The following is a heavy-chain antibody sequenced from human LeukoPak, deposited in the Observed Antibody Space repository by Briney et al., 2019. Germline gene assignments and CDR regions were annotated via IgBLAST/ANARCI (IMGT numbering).Heavy chain of an antibody. CDR1: GFTLDDYG. V-gene: IGHV3-20*04. CDR3: AVYCSRTTCRFDY. J-gene: IGHJ4*02. Sequence: GGSRRLSCAASGFTLDDYGMSWVRQAPGKGLEWVSGINWNGGSTGYADSVKGRFTISRDNAKNSLYLQMNSLRAEDTALYYCAVYCSRTTCRFDYWGQGTLVTVSS. D-gene: IGHD2-2*01. CDR2: INWNGGST.